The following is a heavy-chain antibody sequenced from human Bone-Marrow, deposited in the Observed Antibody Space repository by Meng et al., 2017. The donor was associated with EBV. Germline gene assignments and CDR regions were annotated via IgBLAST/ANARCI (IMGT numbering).Heavy chain of an antibody. CDR1: GGAFRRSA. Sequence: QGQGVQSGPEVKKPGASVKVPGKASGGAFRRSAISWVRQAPGQGLEWMGGFLPILGAPNYAETFQDRVTITADESTSTAYMELSSLRPDDTAVYYCARESGRGYTPDYWGQGTLVTVSS. CDR2: FLPILGAP. J-gene: IGHJ4*02. CDR3: ARESGRGYTPDY. V-gene: IGHV1-69*01. D-gene: IGHD3-10*01.